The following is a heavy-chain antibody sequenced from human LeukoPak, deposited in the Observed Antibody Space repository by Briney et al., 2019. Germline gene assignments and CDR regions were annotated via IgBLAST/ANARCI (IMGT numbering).Heavy chain of an antibody. CDR3: ARGPGYDSSGYLDY. J-gene: IGHJ4*02. CDR1: GFTFSSYG. D-gene: IGHD3-22*01. CDR2: IRYDGSNK. Sequence: PGGSLRLSCAASGFTFSSYGMYWVRQAPGKGLEWVAFIRYDGSNKYYADSVKGRFIISRDNSKNTLYLQMNSLRAEDTAVYYCARGPGYDSSGYLDYWGQGTLVTVSS. V-gene: IGHV3-30*02.